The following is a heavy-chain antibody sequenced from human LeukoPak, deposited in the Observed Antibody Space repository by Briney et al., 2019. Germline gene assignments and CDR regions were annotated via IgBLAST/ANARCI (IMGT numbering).Heavy chain of an antibody. D-gene: IGHD3-9*01. CDR2: IYYSGST. CDR1: GGSISSYY. CDR3: ARDLVPSRYFDWLGHHPSQYGMDV. V-gene: IGHV4-59*01. J-gene: IGHJ6*02. Sequence: SETLSLTCTVSGGSISSYYWSWIRQPPGKGLEWIGYIYYSGSTNYNPSLKSRVTISVDTSKNQFSLKLSSVTAADTAVYYCARDLVPSRYFDWLGHHPSQYGMDVWGQGTTVTVSS.